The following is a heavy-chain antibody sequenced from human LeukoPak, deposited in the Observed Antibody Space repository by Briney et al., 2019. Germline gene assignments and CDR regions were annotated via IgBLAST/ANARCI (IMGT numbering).Heavy chain of an antibody. D-gene: IGHD3-9*01. CDR3: AREDYHMTGCHDRNAVDI. J-gene: IGHJ3*02. V-gene: IGHV3-7*01. CDR2: IKEDGAVK. CDR1: GFTFSNHW. Sequence: GGSPRLSCVASGFTFSNHWMSWIRQAPGKGLEWVAHIKEDGAVKYYVDSVKGRFTVSRDNTKNSLSLQMTSLRGDDTAVYFCAREDYHMTGCHDRNAVDIWGQGTMVTVSS.